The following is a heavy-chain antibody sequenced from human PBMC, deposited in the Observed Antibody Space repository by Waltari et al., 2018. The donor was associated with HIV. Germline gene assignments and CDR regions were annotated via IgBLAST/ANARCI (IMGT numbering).Heavy chain of an antibody. CDR1: GGSFSGYY. D-gene: IGHD3-16*02. Sequence: QVQLQQWGAGLLKPSETLSLTCAVYGGSFSGYYWSWIRQPPGKGLGGSGEINHRGSTNSNPALQSRVTISVETSKNQFSLKRSSVTAADTAVYYCARGDKRLGELSFDYWGQGTLVTVSS. J-gene: IGHJ4*02. V-gene: IGHV4-34*01. CDR2: INHRGST. CDR3: ARGDKRLGELSFDY.